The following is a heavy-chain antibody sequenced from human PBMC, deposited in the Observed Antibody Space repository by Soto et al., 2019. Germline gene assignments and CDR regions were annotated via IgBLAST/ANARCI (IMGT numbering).Heavy chain of an antibody. CDR1: GYTFTTYG. CDR3: TREGSAPYYYYGMDA. J-gene: IGHJ6*02. Sequence: ASVKVSCKASGYTFTTYGISWVRQAPGQGLEWMGWINTHNGNTNYAQNLQGRVIMTADTSTSTAYMELRSLRSDDTAVYYCTREGSAPYYYYGMDAWGQGTTVTAS. CDR2: INTHNGNT. V-gene: IGHV1-18*01. D-gene: IGHD3-10*01.